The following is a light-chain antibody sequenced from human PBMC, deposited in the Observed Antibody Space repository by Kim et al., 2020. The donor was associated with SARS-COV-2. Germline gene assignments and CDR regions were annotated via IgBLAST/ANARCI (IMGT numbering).Light chain of an antibody. CDR1: SSDVGAYKF. CDR2: DVS. CDR3: SSYTSIYTYV. V-gene: IGLV2-14*03. Sequence: QSALTQPASVSGSPGQSITISCTGTSSDVGAYKFVSWYQQHQGKAPKLMIFDVSSRPSGVSNRFSGSKSGNTASLTISGLQAEDEADYYCSSYTSIYTYVFGSGTKVTVL. J-gene: IGLJ1*01.